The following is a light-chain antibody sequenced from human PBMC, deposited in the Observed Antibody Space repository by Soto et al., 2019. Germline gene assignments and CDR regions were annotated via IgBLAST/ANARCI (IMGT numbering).Light chain of an antibody. Sequence: EIVMTQSPATLSVSPGERATLSCRASQSVNSNLAWYRQKPGQAPRLLISDASTRATGVPARLSGSGSGTEFTLIISSLQSEDSGIYYCQQYNFWPPLTFGGGTKVEIK. CDR2: DAS. CDR1: QSVNSN. V-gene: IGKV3-15*01. CDR3: QQYNFWPPLT. J-gene: IGKJ4*01.